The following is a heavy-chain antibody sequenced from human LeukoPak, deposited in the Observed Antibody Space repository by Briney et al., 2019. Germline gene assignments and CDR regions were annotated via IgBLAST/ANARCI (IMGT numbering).Heavy chain of an antibody. D-gene: IGHD4-23*01. J-gene: IGHJ6*03. CDR3: ARGSNGGKSHYYYYYYMDV. CDR1: GGSFSGYY. CDR2: INHSGST. Sequence: PSETLSLTCAVYGGSFSGYYWSWIRQPPGKGLEWIGEINHSGSTNYNPSLKSRVTISVDTSKNQFSLKLSPVTAADTAVYYCARGSNGGKSHYYYYYYMDVWGKGTTVTVSS. V-gene: IGHV4-34*01.